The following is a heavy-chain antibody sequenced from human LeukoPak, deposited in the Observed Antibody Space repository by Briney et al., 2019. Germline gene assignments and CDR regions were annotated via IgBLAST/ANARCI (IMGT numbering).Heavy chain of an antibody. CDR1: GFTFSNYN. CDR2: ISTSSSTI. V-gene: IGHV3-48*01. D-gene: IGHD2-2*01. CDR3: AKSWCETICYGIYD. Sequence: PGGSLRLSCAASGFTFSNYNMNWVRQAPGKGLEWVSYISTSSSTIYYADSVKGRFTISRDNAKNSLYLQMNSLRADDTAVYYCAKSWCETICYGIYDWGQGTLVTVS. J-gene: IGHJ4*02.